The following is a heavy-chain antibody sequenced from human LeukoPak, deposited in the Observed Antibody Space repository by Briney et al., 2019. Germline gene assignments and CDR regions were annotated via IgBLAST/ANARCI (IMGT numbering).Heavy chain of an antibody. V-gene: IGHV1-2*02. Sequence: ASVKVSCKASGGTFSSYAISWVRQAPGQGLEWMGWINPNSGGTNQGRVTMTRDTSISTAYMELSRLRSDDTAVYYCARLNIIVGAIGFDYWGQGTLVTVSS. CDR1: GGTFSSYA. J-gene: IGHJ4*02. D-gene: IGHD1-26*01. CDR3: ARLNIIVGAIGFDY. CDR2: INPNSGGT.